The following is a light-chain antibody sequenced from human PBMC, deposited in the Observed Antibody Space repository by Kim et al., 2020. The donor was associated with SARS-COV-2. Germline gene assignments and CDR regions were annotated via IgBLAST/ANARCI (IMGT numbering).Light chain of an antibody. CDR2: EVS. J-gene: IGLJ3*02. CDR1: SSDVGGDNY. CDR3: SSYAGSNNLV. V-gene: IGLV2-8*01. Sequence: GQSVTNACTGTSSDVGGDNYVSWYQQHTGKAPKLMIYEVSKRPSGVPDRFSGSKSGNTASLTVSGLQAEDEADYYCSSYAGSNNLVFGGGTKLTVL.